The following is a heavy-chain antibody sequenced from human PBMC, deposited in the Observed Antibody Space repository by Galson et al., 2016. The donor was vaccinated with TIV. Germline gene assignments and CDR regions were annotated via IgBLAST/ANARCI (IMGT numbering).Heavy chain of an antibody. CDR3: AKGHGDWFFYYFDH. D-gene: IGHD3-9*01. Sequence: SLRLSCAVSTFTFRSYGMHWVRQAPGKGLEWVAFIRHDGSERFHPDSVKGRFTISRDNSKNTLDLQMNSLRAEDTAVYYCAKGHGDWFFYYFDHWGHGALVTVSS. CDR1: TFTFRSYG. CDR2: IRHDGSER. J-gene: IGHJ4*01. V-gene: IGHV3-30*02.